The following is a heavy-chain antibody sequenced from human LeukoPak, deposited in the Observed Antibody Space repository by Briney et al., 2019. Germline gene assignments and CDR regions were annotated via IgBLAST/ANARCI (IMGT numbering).Heavy chain of an antibody. J-gene: IGHJ4*02. D-gene: IGHD6-13*01. V-gene: IGHV3-7*04. CDR3: ARSLGGIAAATFDY. CDR1: GFTFSTYW. Sequence: GGSLRLSCAASGFTFSTYWMSWVRQAPGKGLEWVANIKQDGSEKYYVESVKGRFTISRDNARKSLYLQMNSLRAEDTAVYYCARSLGGIAAATFDYWGQGTLVTVSS. CDR2: IKQDGSEK.